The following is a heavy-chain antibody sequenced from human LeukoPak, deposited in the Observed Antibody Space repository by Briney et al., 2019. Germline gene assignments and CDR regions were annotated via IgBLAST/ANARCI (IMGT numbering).Heavy chain of an antibody. D-gene: IGHD6-13*01. CDR3: ARGYSSSWYD. J-gene: IGHJ4*02. V-gene: IGHV4-34*01. Sequence: TSETLSLTCAVYGGSFSDYYWSWIRQPPGKGLEWIGEINHSGSTNYNPSLNSRVTISVDTSKNQFSLKLTSVTAADTAVYYCARGYSSSWYDWGQGTLVTVSS. CDR2: INHSGST. CDR1: GGSFSDYY.